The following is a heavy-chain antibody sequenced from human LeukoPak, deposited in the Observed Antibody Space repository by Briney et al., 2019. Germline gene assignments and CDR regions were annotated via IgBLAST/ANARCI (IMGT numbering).Heavy chain of an antibody. CDR2: IYYSGST. Sequence: SETLSLTCTVSGGSISSYYWSWIRQPPEKGLEWIGYIYYSGSTNYNPSLKSRVTISVDTSKNQFSLKLSSVTAADTAVYYCARHAYSGYPFALGYWGQGTLVTVSS. CDR3: ARHAYSGYPFALGY. CDR1: GGSISSYY. V-gene: IGHV4-59*08. D-gene: IGHD5-12*01. J-gene: IGHJ4*02.